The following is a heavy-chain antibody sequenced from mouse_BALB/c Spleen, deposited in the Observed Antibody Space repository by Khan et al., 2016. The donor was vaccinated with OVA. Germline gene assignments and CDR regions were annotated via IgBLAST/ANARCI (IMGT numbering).Heavy chain of an antibody. J-gene: IGHJ3*01. CDR1: GYTFTDYI. D-gene: IGHD2-1*01. Sequence: QVQLKQSGPELVKPGASVKMSCKASGYTFTDYIINWVKQRTGQGLEWIGDIYPGSDNTYYNEKFKGKATLTADKSSNTVYMQLSSLTSEDSAVYFCARSGDGTFAYWGQGTLVTVSA. CDR2: IYPGSDNT. CDR3: ARSGDGTFAY. V-gene: IGHV1-77*01.